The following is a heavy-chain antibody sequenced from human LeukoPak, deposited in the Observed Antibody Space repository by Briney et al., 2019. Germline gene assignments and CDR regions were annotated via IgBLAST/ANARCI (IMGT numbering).Heavy chain of an antibody. CDR2: IYTSGST. Sequence: SETLSLTCTVSGGSISSYYWSWIRQPAGKGLEWIGRIYTSGSTNYNPSLKSRVTISVDTSKNQFSLKLSSVTAADTAVYYCARGRTVTTWRRYFDYWGQGTLVTVSS. J-gene: IGHJ4*02. D-gene: IGHD4-11*01. V-gene: IGHV4-4*07. CDR3: ARGRTVTTWRRYFDY. CDR1: GGSISSYY.